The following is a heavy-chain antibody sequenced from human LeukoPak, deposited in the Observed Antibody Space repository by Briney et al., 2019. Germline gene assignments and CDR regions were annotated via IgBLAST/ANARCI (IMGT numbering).Heavy chain of an antibody. D-gene: IGHD2-15*01. CDR1: SGSISSYH. Sequence: SETLSLTCTVSSGSISSYHWSWIRQPPGKGLEWIGYIYNSGSTNYNPSLKSRVTISVDTSKNQFSLKLSSVTAADTAVYYCARGYCSGGSCYSRVFDYWGQGTLVTVSS. V-gene: IGHV4-59*01. CDR2: IYNSGST. J-gene: IGHJ4*02. CDR3: ARGYCSGGSCYSRVFDY.